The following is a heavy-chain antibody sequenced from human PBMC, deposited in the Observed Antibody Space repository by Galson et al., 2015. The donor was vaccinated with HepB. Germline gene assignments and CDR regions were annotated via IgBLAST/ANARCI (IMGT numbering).Heavy chain of an antibody. CDR3: ARAAGWVDP. CDR1: GFSFSEFY. J-gene: IGHJ5*02. V-gene: IGHV3-11*01. Sequence: SLRLSCAASGFSFSEFYMTWIRQAPGKGLGWISYISGSGTTAYYANSVKGRFTVSRDNAKKSLYLQMNSLRAEDTAVYYCARAAGWVDPWGQGTLVIVSS. CDR2: ISGSGTTA.